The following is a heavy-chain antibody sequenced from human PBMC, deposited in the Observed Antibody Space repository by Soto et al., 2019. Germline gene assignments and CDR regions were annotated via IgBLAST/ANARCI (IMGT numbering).Heavy chain of an antibody. Sequence: LPWVLQATGKGRECVSGISWNSGSIGYADSVKGRFTISRDNAKNSLYLQMNSLRAEDTALYYCAKDMGNPWGQGTLVTVSS. V-gene: IGHV3-9*01. CDR2: ISWNSGSI. J-gene: IGHJ5*02. D-gene: IGHD1-26*01. CDR3: AKDMGNP.